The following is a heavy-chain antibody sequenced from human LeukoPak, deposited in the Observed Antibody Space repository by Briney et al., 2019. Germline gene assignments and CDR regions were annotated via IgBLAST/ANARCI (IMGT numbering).Heavy chain of an antibody. V-gene: IGHV3-48*03. CDR1: GFTFSGYE. CDR3: AREKPIDH. J-gene: IGHJ4*02. Sequence: GGSLRLSCAASGFTFSGYEMNWVRQAPGKGLEWISYISSSGSTIHYADSVKGRFTISRDNARNSLYLQMNSLRAEDTAVYYCAREKPIDHWGQGTLVTVTS. CDR2: ISSSGSTI.